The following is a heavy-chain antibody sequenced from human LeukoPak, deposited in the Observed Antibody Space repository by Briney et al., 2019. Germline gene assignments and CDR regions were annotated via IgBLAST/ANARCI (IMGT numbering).Heavy chain of an antibody. J-gene: IGHJ4*02. CDR2: IYYSGST. CDR1: GGSISSYY. D-gene: IGHD6-13*01. V-gene: IGHV4-59*01. CDR3: ARAPMAAAGLDY. Sequence: SETLSLTCTVSGGSISSYYWSWIRQPPGKGLEWIGHIYYSGSTNYDPSLKSRVTISVDTSKNQFSLKLSSVTAADTAVYYCARAPMAAAGLDYWGQGTLVTVSS.